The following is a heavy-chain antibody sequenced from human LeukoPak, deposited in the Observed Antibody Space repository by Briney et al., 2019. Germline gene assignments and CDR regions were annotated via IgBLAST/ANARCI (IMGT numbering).Heavy chain of an antibody. D-gene: IGHD3-22*01. CDR3: AREPRRGNGYYLPLDY. CDR1: GGSISSSSYY. CDR2: IYYSGST. Sequence: SETLSLTCTVSGGSISSSSYYWGWIRQPPGKGLEWIGGIYYSGSTYYNPSLKSRVTISVDTSKNQFSLKLSSVTAADTAVYYCAREPRRGNGYYLPLDYWGQGTLVTVSS. J-gene: IGHJ4*02. V-gene: IGHV4-39*07.